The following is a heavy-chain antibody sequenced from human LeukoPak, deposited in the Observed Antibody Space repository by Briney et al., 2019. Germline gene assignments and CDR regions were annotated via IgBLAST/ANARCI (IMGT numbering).Heavy chain of an antibody. CDR3: ARREYSLGGYDY. V-gene: IGHV4-39*07. Sequence: SETLSLTCTVSYGSISDISYYWGWIRQPPGKGLEWIGSIYYSGRTYYNSSLKSRVTISVDTSKNQFSLKVTSVTAADTAVYYCARREYSLGGYDYWGQGTLVTVSS. CDR1: YGSISDISYY. CDR2: IYYSGRT. J-gene: IGHJ4*02. D-gene: IGHD6-6*01.